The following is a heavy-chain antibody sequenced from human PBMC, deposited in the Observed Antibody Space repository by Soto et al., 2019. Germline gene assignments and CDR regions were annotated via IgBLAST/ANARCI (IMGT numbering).Heavy chain of an antibody. CDR2: ISYDGSNK. J-gene: IGHJ6*02. CDR1: GFTFSSYG. D-gene: IGHD2-2*01. Sequence: GGSLRLSCAASGFTFSSYGMHWVRQAPGKGLEWVAVISYDGSNKYYADSVKGRFTISRDNSKNTLYLQMNSLRAEDTAVYYCAKNIVVEWPYYYYGMDVWGQGTTVTVSS. CDR3: AKNIVVEWPYYYYGMDV. V-gene: IGHV3-30*18.